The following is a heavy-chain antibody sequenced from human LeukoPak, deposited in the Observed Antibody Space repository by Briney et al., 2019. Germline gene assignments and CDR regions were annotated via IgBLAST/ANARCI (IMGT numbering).Heavy chain of an antibody. J-gene: IGHJ6*02. V-gene: IGHV1-18*01. CDR2: ISAYNGNT. Sequence: SVKVSSKASGYTFTSYGISWVRQAPGQGLEWMGWISAYNGNTNYAQKLQGRVTMTTDTSTSTAYMELRSLRSDDTAVYYCARVDCSSTSCYHYGMDVWGQGTTVTVSS. CDR3: ARVDCSSTSCYHYGMDV. D-gene: IGHD2-2*01. CDR1: GYTFTSYG.